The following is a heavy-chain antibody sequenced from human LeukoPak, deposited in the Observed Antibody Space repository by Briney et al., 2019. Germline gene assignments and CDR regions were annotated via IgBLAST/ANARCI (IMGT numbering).Heavy chain of an antibody. J-gene: IGHJ3*02. CDR2: ISSSSSYI. Sequence: KTGGSLRLSCAAPGFTFSSYSMNWVRQAPGKGLEWVSSISSSSSYIYYADSVKGRFTISRDNAENSLYLQMNSLRAEDTALYYCARDGIVGTLGQAFDIWGQGTMVAVSS. V-gene: IGHV3-21*01. D-gene: IGHD1-26*01. CDR1: GFTFSSYS. CDR3: ARDGIVGTLGQAFDI.